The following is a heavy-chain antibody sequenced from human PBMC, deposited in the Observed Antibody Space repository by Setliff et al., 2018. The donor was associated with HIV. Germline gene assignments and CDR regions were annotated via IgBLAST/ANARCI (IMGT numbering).Heavy chain of an antibody. CDR2: IKSRASGETT. CDR1: GFTFNNAW. V-gene: IGHV3-15*01. Sequence: GGSLRLSCAASGFTFNNAWMTWVRQAPGKGLEWVGRIKSRASGETTDYNAPVKGRFTISRDDSKNMVYLRMNSLRDEDTAIYYCILDIGEVQPYSLDCWSQGTRVTVSS. J-gene: IGHJ4*02. CDR3: ILDIGEVQPYSLDC. D-gene: IGHD4-4*01.